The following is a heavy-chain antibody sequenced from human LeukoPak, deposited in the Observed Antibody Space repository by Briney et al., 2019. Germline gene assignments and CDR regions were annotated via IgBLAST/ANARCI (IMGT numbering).Heavy chain of an antibody. Sequence: PSETLSLTCTVSVGSISSYYWNWIRQPPAKGLECMGYIFYSGSTNYNPSLKSRVTISVDTSKNQFSLKLSYVTAADTAVYYCARHLGYNWNYGGWFDPWGQGTLVTVSS. CDR1: VGSISSYY. D-gene: IGHD1-7*01. CDR3: ARHLGYNWNYGGWFDP. CDR2: IFYSGST. J-gene: IGHJ5*02. V-gene: IGHV4-59*08.